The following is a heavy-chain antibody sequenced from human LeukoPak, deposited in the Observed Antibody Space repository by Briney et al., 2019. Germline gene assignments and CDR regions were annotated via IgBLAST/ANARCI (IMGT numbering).Heavy chain of an antibody. CDR3: AELGITMIGGV. CDR2: ISNSSSTI. CDR1: GFTFSRDE. D-gene: IGHD3-10*02. V-gene: IGHV3-48*03. J-gene: IGHJ6*04. Sequence: GGSLRLACVAAGFTFSRDEMNWVRQAAGRGRGWVSYISNSSSTIYYADSLKGRFTIPRDNAKNSLYLQMNSLRAEDTAVYYCAELGITMIGGVWGKGTTVTISS.